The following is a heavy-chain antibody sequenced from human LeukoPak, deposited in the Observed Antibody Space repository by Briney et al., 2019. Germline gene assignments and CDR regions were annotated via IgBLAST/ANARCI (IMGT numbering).Heavy chain of an antibody. CDR1: GFTFSDYY. J-gene: IGHJ4*02. CDR3: ARFTSRVWFGELYFDY. Sequence: GGSLRLSCAASGFTFSDYYMSWIRQAPGKGLEWVSYISSSSSYTNYADSVKGRFTISRDNAKNSLYLQMNSLRAEDTAVYYCARFTSRVWFGELYFDYWGQATLVTVSS. CDR2: ISSSSSYT. V-gene: IGHV3-11*06. D-gene: IGHD3-10*01.